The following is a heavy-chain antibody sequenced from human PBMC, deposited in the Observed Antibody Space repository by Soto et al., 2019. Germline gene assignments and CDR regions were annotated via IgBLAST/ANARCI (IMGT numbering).Heavy chain of an antibody. Sequence: EVQLVESGGGLVKPGGSLRLSCAASGFTFSSYSMNWVRQAPGKGLEWVSSISSSSSYIYYADSVKGRFTISRDNAKNSLYLQMNSLRAEDTAVYYCARDLRGGRPSFDYWGQGTLVTVSS. CDR2: ISSSSSYI. D-gene: IGHD6-6*01. CDR3: ARDLRGGRPSFDY. J-gene: IGHJ4*02. CDR1: GFTFSSYS. V-gene: IGHV3-21*01.